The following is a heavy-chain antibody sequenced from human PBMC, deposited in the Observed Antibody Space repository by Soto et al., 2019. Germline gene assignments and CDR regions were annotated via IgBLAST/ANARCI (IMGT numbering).Heavy chain of an antibody. D-gene: IGHD4-17*01. CDR1: GGSFSGYY. Sequence: SETLSLTCAAYGGSFSGYYWSWIRQPPGKGLEWIGEINHSGSTNYNPSLKSRVTISVDTSKNQFSLKLSSVTAADTAVYYCARGHGLRWYIYYYYGMDVWGQGTTVTVSS. V-gene: IGHV4-34*01. CDR2: INHSGST. J-gene: IGHJ6*02. CDR3: ARGHGLRWYIYYYYGMDV.